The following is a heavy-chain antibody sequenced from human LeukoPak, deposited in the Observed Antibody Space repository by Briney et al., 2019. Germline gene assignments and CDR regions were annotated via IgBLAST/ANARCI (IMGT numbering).Heavy chain of an antibody. CDR1: GGSINTYY. D-gene: IGHD1-26*01. Sequence: SETLSLTCTVSGGSINTYYWSWIRQPAGKGLEWIGYIYYSGSTYYNPSLKSRVTISVDTSKNQFSLKLTSVTAADTAVYYCARLSGSPHPPFDYWGQGTLVTVSS. CDR3: ARLSGSPHPPFDY. V-gene: IGHV4-59*08. CDR2: IYYSGST. J-gene: IGHJ4*02.